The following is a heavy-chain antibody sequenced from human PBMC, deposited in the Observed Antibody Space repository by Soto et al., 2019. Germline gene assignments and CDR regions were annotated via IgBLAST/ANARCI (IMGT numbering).Heavy chain of an antibody. D-gene: IGHD1-1*01. J-gene: IGHJ4*02. CDR1: RFPFSNFP. Sequence: AHLSESGGGLQQPGGSLKLSCEASRFPFSNFPMSWFRQAPGKGLEWISTIGVTAGSTYYTNSVRGRFTISRDNSKKTLYMEMNSLRAEDTALYYWAKVMYTWDDVAAFDSCGQVTLVGVSS. CDR2: IGVTAGST. V-gene: IGHV3-23*01. CDR3: AKVMYTWDDVAAFDS.